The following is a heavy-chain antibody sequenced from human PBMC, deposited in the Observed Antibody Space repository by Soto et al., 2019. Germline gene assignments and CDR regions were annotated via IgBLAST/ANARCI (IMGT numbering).Heavy chain of an antibody. J-gene: IGHJ4*02. V-gene: IGHV4-4*02. Sequence: QVQLQESGPGLVKPSWTLSLTCAVSGGSISSSNWWSWVRQPPGKGLEWIGEIYHSGSTNYNPSLNSRVTRSVDQSKNQFSLKLSSVTAADTAVYYCASVDSSGYYTFDYWGQGTLVTVSS. CDR1: GGSISSSNW. CDR3: ASVDSSGYYTFDY. D-gene: IGHD3-22*01. CDR2: IYHSGST.